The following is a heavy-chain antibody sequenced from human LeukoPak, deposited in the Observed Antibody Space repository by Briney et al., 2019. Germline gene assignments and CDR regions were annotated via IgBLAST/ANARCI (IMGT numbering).Heavy chain of an antibody. J-gene: IGHJ4*02. Sequence: GGSLRLSCAVSGFTFSNAWMNWVRQAPGKGLEWVSAISGSGGSTYYADSVKGRFTISRDNSKNTLYLQMNSLRAEDTAVYYCAKDPDCTSGICYTFFGYWGQGTLVTVSS. CDR3: AKDPDCTSGICYTFFGY. CDR1: GFTFSNAW. V-gene: IGHV3-23*01. D-gene: IGHD2-8*01. CDR2: ISGSGGST.